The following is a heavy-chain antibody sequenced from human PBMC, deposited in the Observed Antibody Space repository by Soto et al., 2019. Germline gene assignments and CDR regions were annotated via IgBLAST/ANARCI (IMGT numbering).Heavy chain of an antibody. J-gene: IGHJ6*02. CDR1: GYTFTGYY. CDR2: INPNSGGT. D-gene: IGHD1-26*01. V-gene: IGHV1-2*04. Sequence: ASVKVSCKASGYTFTGYYMHWVRQAPGQGLEWMGWINPNSGGTNYAQKFQGWVTMTRDTSISTAYMELSRLRSDDTAVYYCARDLVLRRRDSGSYGHPYYGMDVWGQGTTLTVSS. CDR3: ARDLVLRRRDSGSYGHPYYGMDV.